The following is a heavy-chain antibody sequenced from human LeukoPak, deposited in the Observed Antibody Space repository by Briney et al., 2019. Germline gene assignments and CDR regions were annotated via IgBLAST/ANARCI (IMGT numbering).Heavy chain of an antibody. CDR1: GGSISSSSYY. CDR2: IYYSGST. CDR3: ARGKRITIFGVAIAPVDY. D-gene: IGHD3-3*01. J-gene: IGHJ4*02. V-gene: IGHV4-39*07. Sequence: PSETLSPTCTVSGGSISSSSYYWGWIRQPPGKGLEWIGSIYYSGSTYYNPSLKSRVTISVDTSKNQFSLKLSSVTAADTAVYYCARGKRITIFGVAIAPVDYWGQGTLVTVSS.